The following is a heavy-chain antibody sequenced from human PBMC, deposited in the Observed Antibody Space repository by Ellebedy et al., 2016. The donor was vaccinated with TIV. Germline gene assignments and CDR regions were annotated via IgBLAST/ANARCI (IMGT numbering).Heavy chain of an antibody. D-gene: IGHD3-22*01. J-gene: IGHJ4*02. Sequence: GESLKISCAASGFTFSRHWMSWVRQGPGKGLEWVANINQDGGEKNYVDSVRGRFTISRDNAKNSLYLQMNSLRAEDTAVYYCARAASGIVVVNHWGYWGQGTLVTVSS. CDR2: INQDGGEK. CDR1: GFTFSRHW. V-gene: IGHV3-7*01. CDR3: ARAASGIVVVNHWGY.